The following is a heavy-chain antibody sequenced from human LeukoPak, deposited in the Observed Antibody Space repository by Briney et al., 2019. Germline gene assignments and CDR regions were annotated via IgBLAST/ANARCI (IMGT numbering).Heavy chain of an antibody. J-gene: IGHJ4*02. CDR1: GGSLTSYY. CDR2: IYYSGSV. Sequence: PSETLSLTCTVSGGSLTSYYWSWIRQPPGKGLQWIGYIYYSGSVNYNPSLKSRVTISVDTPKNQFSLNLSSVTAADTAVYYCARLGSYFDYWGQGTQVTVSS. CDR3: ARLGSYFDY. V-gene: IGHV4-59*08.